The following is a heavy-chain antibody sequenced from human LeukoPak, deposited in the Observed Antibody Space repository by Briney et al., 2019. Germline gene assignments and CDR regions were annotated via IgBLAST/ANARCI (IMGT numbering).Heavy chain of an antibody. Sequence: GRSLRLSCAASGFTFSRYGMHWGRQAPGKGLEWVAVIWYDESNSYYADSVKGRFTISRDNSKKTLYLQMNSLRAEDTAVYYCAKSFLELEAYDYYMDVWGKGTTVTVSS. V-gene: IGHV3-33*06. D-gene: IGHD1-7*01. CDR3: AKSFLELEAYDYYMDV. CDR1: GFTFSRYG. CDR2: IWYDESNS. J-gene: IGHJ6*03.